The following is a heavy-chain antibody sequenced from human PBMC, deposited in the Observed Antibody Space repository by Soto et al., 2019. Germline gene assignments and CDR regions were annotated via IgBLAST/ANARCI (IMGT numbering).Heavy chain of an antibody. CDR2: ISSSSSYI. Sequence: EVQLVESGGGLVKPGGSLRLSCAASGFTFSSYSMNWVRQAPGKGLEWVSSISSSSSYIYYADSVKGRCPISRDNAKNSLYLQMNSLRAEDTAVYYCARDQGAGGGNSLDYWGQGTLVTVSS. D-gene: IGHD2-21*02. CDR1: GFTFSSYS. J-gene: IGHJ4*02. V-gene: IGHV3-21*01. CDR3: ARDQGAGGGNSLDY.